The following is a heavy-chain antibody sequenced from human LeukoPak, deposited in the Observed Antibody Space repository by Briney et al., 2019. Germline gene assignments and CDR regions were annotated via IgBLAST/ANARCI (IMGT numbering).Heavy chain of an antibody. V-gene: IGHV3-20*04. CDR2: INWNGGST. CDR1: GFTFDDYG. J-gene: IGHJ4*02. D-gene: IGHD2-21*02. Sequence: PGGSLRLSCAASGFTFDDYGMSWVRQAPGKGLEWVSGINWNGGSTGYADSVKGRFTISRDNAKNSLYLQMNSLRAEDTAVYYCARGGAFCGGDCYRDYWGQGTLVTVSS. CDR3: ARGGAFCGGDCYRDY.